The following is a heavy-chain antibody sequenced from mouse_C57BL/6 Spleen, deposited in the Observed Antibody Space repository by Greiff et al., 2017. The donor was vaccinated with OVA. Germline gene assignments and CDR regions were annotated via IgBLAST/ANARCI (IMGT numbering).Heavy chain of an antibody. CDR3: ARDGYYDYDGFAY. J-gene: IGHJ3*01. V-gene: IGHV3-1*01. Sequence: EVKVEESGPGMVKPSQSLSLTCTVTGYSITSGYDWHWIRHFPGNKLEWMGYISYSGSTNYNPSLKSRISITHDTSKNHFFLKLNSVTTEDTATYYCARDGYYDYDGFAYWGQGTLVTVSA. CDR2: ISYSGST. CDR1: GYSITSGYD. D-gene: IGHD2-4*01.